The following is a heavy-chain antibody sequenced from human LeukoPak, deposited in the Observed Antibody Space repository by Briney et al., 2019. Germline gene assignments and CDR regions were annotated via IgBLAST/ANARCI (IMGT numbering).Heavy chain of an antibody. V-gene: IGHV3-23*01. Sequence: GGSLRLSCAASGFTFSSYAMSWVRQAPGKGLEWVSAISGSGGSTYYADSVKGRFTISRNSSKSTVYLQMDSLRADDTALYYCARDCSGWYTTGSGRSIDYWGQGTLVTVSS. D-gene: IGHD6-19*01. CDR2: ISGSGGST. J-gene: IGHJ4*02. CDR1: GFTFSSYA. CDR3: ARDCSGWYTTGSGRSIDY.